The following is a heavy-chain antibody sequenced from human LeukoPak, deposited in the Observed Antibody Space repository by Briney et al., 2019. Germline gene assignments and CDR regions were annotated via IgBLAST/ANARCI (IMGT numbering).Heavy chain of an antibody. Sequence: SQTLSLTCPIYGDSVSSNSAAWNWIRQSPSRGLEWLGRTYYRSKWYNDYAVAVKSRIIINPDTSKNQFSLQLNSVTPEDTAVYYCARDPAAVAGKGGFDYWGQGTLVTVSS. J-gene: IGHJ4*02. CDR2: TYYRSKWYN. D-gene: IGHD6-19*01. CDR3: ARDPAAVAGKGGFDY. CDR1: GDSVSSNSAA. V-gene: IGHV6-1*01.